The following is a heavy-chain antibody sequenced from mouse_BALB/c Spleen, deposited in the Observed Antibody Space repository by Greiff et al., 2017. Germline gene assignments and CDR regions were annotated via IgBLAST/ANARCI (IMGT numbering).Heavy chain of an antibody. Sequence: EVQRVESGGGLVQPGGSRKLSCAASGFTFSSFGMHWVRQAPEKGLGWVAYISSGSSTIYYADTVKGRFTISRDNPKNTRFLQMTSLRSEDTAMYYCARLALGRSYFDYWGQGTTLTVSS. V-gene: IGHV5-17*02. CDR1: GFTFSSFG. D-gene: IGHD4-1*01. J-gene: IGHJ2*01. CDR2: ISSGSSTI. CDR3: ARLALGRSYFDY.